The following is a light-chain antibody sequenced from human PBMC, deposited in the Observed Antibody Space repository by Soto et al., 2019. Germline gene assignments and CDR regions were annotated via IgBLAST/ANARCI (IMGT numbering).Light chain of an antibody. CDR3: QAWDSSTYV. J-gene: IGLJ1*01. CDR1: KLGDKY. CDR2: QDS. V-gene: IGLV3-1*01. Sequence: SYELTQPPSVSVSPGQTASITCSGDKLGDKYACWYQQKPGQYPVLVIYQDSKRHSGIPERFSGANSGNTAALTISGPQAMDEAGYYCQAWDSSTYVFGTGTKGTVL.